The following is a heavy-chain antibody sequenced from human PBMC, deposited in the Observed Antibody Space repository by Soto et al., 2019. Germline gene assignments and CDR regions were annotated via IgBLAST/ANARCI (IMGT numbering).Heavy chain of an antibody. CDR1: GYSFTSYW. J-gene: IGHJ4*02. CDR3: ARLPLYYDSSGYCDY. CDR2: IYPGDSDT. D-gene: IGHD3-22*01. V-gene: IGHV5-51*01. Sequence: GESLKISCKSSGYSFTSYWIGGVRQMPGKGLEWMGIIYPGDSDTRYSPSFQGQVTISADKSISTAYLQWSSLKASDTAMYYCARLPLYYDSSGYCDYWGQGTLVTVSS.